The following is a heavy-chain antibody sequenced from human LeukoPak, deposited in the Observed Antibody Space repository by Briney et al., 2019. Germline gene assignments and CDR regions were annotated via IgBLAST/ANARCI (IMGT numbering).Heavy chain of an antibody. CDR1: GGTFSSYA. CDR3: AFDYDSSGYYGLILFW. V-gene: IGHV1-18*01. D-gene: IGHD3-22*01. J-gene: IGHJ4*02. Sequence: ASVKVSCKASGGTFSSYAISWVRQAPGQGPEWMGWISAYSTYNGNTNYAQKFQGRVTMTTDTSTSTAYMELRSLRSDDTAVYYCAFDYDSSGYYGLILFWWGQGTLVTVSS. CDR2: ISAYSTYNGNT.